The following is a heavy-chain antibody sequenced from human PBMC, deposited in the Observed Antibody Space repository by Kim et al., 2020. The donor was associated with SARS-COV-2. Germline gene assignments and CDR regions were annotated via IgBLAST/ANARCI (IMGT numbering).Heavy chain of an antibody. CDR1: GDVISSSNW. CDR2: IFHSGTT. D-gene: IGHD2-15*01. J-gene: IGHJ4*02. CDR3: VRGGNFGGTGLGFDY. V-gene: IGHV4-4*02. Sequence: SETLSLTCAVSGDVISSSNWWTWVRQPPGKGLEWIGEIFHSGTTNYNPSLSSRVSISVDTSKNHFSLNLKSVTAADTAVYYCVRGGNFGGTGLGFDYWGQGTLVTVSS.